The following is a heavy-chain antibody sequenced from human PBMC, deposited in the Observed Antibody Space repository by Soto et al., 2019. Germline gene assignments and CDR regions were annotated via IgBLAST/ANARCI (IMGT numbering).Heavy chain of an antibody. Sequence: PSETLSLTCTVSGGSISSGDYYWSWIRQPPGKGLEWIGYIYYSGSTYYNPSLKSRVTISVDTSKNQFSLKLSSVTAADTAVYYWARDNILGILYGGMDVCGQGTTGTDS. V-gene: IGHV4-30-4*01. J-gene: IGHJ6*02. CDR2: IYYSGST. D-gene: IGHD3-3*01. CDR3: ARDNILGILYGGMDV. CDR1: GGSISSGDYY.